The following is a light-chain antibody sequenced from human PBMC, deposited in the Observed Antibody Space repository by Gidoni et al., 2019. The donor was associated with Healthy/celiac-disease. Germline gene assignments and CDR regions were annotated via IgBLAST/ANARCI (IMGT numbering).Light chain of an antibody. CDR1: QSISSY. V-gene: IGKV1-39*01. J-gene: IGKJ3*01. CDR2: AAS. CDR3: QQSYSTPST. Sequence: DIQMTQSPSSLSASEGDRVTITCRASQSISSYLKWYQQKPGKAPKLRIYAASSFQSGVPSRFSCSGSGTDFTLTISSLQPEDFATYYCQQSYSTPSTFGPGTKVDIK.